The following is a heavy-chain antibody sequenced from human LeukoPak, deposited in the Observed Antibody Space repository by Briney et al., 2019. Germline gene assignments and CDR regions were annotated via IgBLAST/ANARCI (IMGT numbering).Heavy chain of an antibody. V-gene: IGHV1-46*01. J-gene: IGHJ4*02. CDR3: ARDRSRGVFDY. D-gene: IGHD3-16*01. CDR1: GYTFTNYY. Sequence: ASVKVSCKASGYTFTNYYVHWVRQAPGQGLEWMGIINPTGGSTTYAQKFQGRVTMTRDTHTSTVYMELSSLRSEDTAVYYCARDRSRGVFDYWGQGTLVTVSS. CDR2: INPTGGST.